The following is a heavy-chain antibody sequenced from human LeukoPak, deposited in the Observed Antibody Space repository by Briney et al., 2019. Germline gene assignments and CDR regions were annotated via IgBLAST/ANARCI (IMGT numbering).Heavy chain of an antibody. Sequence: SETLSLTCTVSGDSIASGSYYLSWIRQPAGKGLEWIGRFYTSGSTNYNPSLKSRVTISVDMSKNQFSLKLSSVTAADTAVYYCARLDYSNYYYMDVWGKGTTVTVS. CDR1: GDSIASGSYY. D-gene: IGHD4-11*01. J-gene: IGHJ6*03. V-gene: IGHV4-61*02. CDR2: FYTSGST. CDR3: ARLDYSNYYYMDV.